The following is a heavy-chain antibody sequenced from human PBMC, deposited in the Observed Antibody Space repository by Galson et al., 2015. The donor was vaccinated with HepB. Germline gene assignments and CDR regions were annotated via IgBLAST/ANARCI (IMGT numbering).Heavy chain of an antibody. J-gene: IGHJ6*02. CDR1: GFTFSSYG. CDR3: AKDRQWLSYYYYGMEV. Sequence: SGFTFSSYGMHWVRQAPGKGLEWVAVMSHDGSDKYYADSVKGRFTISRDNSKNTLYLQLNSLRAEDTAVYYCAKDRQWLSYYYYGMEVWGQGTTVTVSS. CDR2: MSHDGSDK. V-gene: IGHV3-30*18. D-gene: IGHD6-19*01.